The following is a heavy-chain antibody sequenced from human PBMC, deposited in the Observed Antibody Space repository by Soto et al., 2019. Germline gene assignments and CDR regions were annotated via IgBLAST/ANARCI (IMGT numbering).Heavy chain of an antibody. J-gene: IGHJ4*02. CDR1: GGTFSSYT. V-gene: IGHV1-69*04. CDR3: ARDKMGPYSSSWHVDY. Sequence: ASVKVSCKASGGTFSSYTISWVRQAPGQGLEWMGRIIPILGIANYAQKFQGRVTITADKSTSTAYMELSSLRSEDTAVYYCARDKMGPYSSSWHVDYWGQGTLVTVSS. D-gene: IGHD6-13*01. CDR2: IIPILGIA.